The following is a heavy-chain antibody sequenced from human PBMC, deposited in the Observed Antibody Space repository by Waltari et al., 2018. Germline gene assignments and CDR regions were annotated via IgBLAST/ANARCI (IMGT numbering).Heavy chain of an antibody. CDR3: ARRTVSPSWYFDL. V-gene: IGHV4-4*02. CDR1: GGSISTGHW. Sequence: QVQLQESGPGLVKPSGTLSLTCGVSGGSISTGHWWSWVRQSPGKGLEWIGEMYHSGSTNDNPSLNNEITVSVDKSKNQFALRLRSVTAADTAVYYCARRTVSPSWYFDLWGRGTLVIVSS. D-gene: IGHD4-4*01. CDR2: MYHSGST. J-gene: IGHJ2*01.